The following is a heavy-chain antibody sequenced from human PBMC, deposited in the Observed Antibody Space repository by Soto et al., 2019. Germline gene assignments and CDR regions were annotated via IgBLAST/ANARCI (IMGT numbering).Heavy chain of an antibody. CDR3: ARWRYGDY. CDR2: ISSHNGNT. V-gene: IGHV1-18*01. Sequence: QVHLVQSGAEVRKPGASVKVSCKGSGYTFTTYGITWVRQAPGQGLEWMGWISSHNGNTNYAQKLQGRVTVTRDTSTSTAYMELRNLRSDATAVYSCARWRYGDYWCQGALVTFSS. J-gene: IGHJ4*02. CDR1: GYTFTTYG. D-gene: IGHD1-1*01.